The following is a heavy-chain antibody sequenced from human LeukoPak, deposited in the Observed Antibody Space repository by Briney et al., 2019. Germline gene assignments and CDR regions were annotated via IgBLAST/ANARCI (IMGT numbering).Heavy chain of an antibody. V-gene: IGHV4-59*01. D-gene: IGHD4-23*01. CDR1: GGSISSYF. J-gene: IGHJ4*02. Sequence: PSETLSLTCTVSGGSISSYFWNWIRQPPGQRLQWIGYISNTGITKYNPSFKGRVTISADTSKNQFSLILNSVTTADTAVYYCAKASVTTAVLFDSWGQGTLVAVSS. CDR3: AKASVTTAVLFDS. CDR2: ISNTGIT.